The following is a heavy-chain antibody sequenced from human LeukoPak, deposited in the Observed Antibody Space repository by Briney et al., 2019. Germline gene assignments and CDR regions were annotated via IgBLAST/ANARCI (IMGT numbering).Heavy chain of an antibody. CDR2: INLRGDAT. D-gene: IGHD2-8*01. CDR1: GYSSTYVFTTYA. CDR3: ARKWSSRDWFDP. J-gene: IGHJ5*02. V-gene: IGHV1-46*01. Sequence: ASVKVSCKASGYSSTYVFTTYAIHWVRQAPGQGLEWLGMINLRGDATIYAQKFQGRVTMTSDSSTTTVYMEMSSLKSEDTGLYYCARKWSSRDWFDPWGQGTLVTVSS.